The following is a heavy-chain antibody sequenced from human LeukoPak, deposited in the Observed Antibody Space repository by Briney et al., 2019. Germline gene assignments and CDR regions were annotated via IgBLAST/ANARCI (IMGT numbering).Heavy chain of an antibody. V-gene: IGHV3-21*01. CDR3: ARAKTYSGSYYDAFDI. J-gene: IGHJ3*02. CDR2: ISSSSGYI. D-gene: IGHD1-26*01. Sequence: GGSLRLSCAASGFTFSSYSMDWVRQAPGKGLEWVSSISSSSGYIYYADSVKGRFSIFRDNAENSLYLKMSSLTVEDTAVYYCARAKTYSGSYYDAFDIWGQGTMVTVSS. CDR1: GFTFSSYS.